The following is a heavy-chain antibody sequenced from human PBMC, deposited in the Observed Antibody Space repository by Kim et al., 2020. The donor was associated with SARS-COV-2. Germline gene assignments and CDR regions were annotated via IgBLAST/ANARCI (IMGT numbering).Heavy chain of an antibody. CDR3: ARHMGAATGDAFDI. Sequence: NPAVPGQVTISADKSISTAYLQWSSLQASDTAMYYCARHMGAATGDAFDIWGQGTMVTVSS. J-gene: IGHJ3*02. V-gene: IGHV5-51*01. D-gene: IGHD1-26*01.